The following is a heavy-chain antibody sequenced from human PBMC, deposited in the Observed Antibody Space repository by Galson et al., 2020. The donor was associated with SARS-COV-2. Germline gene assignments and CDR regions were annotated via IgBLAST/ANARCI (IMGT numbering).Heavy chain of an antibody. CDR2: INTYNGHT. V-gene: IGHV1-18*04. D-gene: IGHD3-16*01. CDR3: ARTFDYRDFNLNWVDP. Sequence: ASVKVSCTASGYIFTSYPITWVRQAPGQGLEWMGWINTYNGHTNYAQKLQGRVTMTTEKSTNTVAMELRSLRSDDTAVYYCARTFDYRDFNLNWVDPWGQGTLVTVSS. J-gene: IGHJ5*02. CDR1: GYIFTSYP.